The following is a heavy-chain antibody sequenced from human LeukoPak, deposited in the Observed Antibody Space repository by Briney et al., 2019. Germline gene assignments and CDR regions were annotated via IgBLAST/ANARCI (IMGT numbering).Heavy chain of an antibody. CDR3: TTEVLSTSYFDY. CDR2: VKRKTHGGTA. Sequence: KAGGSLRLSCAASGFTFSNSWMSWVRQAPGKGLEWVGRVKRKTHGGTADYAAPVKGRFTISRDDSKNTLYLQMNSLKTEDTAVYYCTTEVLSTSYFDYWGQETLVTVSS. V-gene: IGHV3-15*01. J-gene: IGHJ4*02. CDR1: GFTFSNSW. D-gene: IGHD2/OR15-2a*01.